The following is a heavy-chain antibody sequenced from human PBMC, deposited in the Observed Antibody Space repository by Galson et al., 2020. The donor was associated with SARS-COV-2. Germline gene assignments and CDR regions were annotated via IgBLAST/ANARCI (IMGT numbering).Heavy chain of an antibody. CDR3: TRDYPSGGGFWRGRRDF. CDR2: ISQNSCNT. D-gene: IGHD3-3*01. CDR1: RYTFNTYG. J-gene: IGHJ4*02. Sequence: ASVTVSRKTSRYTFNTYGVIWVQQAPAQGRDWVGWISQNSCNTNYPPSPQDRITLTADTSTSTAYMELRSLGSDDTAMYYCTRDYPSGGGFWRGRRDFWGQGTLVTVS. V-gene: IGHV1-18*04.